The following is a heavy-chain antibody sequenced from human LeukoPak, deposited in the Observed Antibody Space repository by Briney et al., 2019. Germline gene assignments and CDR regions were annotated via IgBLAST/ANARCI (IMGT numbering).Heavy chain of an antibody. CDR2: ISGRSGTT. CDR3: ARDGYSGSYYRLYYFFMDV. Sequence: PGGTLRLSCAASGFTFSSYGMSWVRQAPGKGLEWVSAISGRSGTTYYADFVKGRFTISRDNSENTLYLQMNSLRGEDTAVYYCARDGYSGSYYRLYYFFMDVWGKGTTVTVSS. D-gene: IGHD1-26*01. V-gene: IGHV3-23*01. CDR1: GFTFSSYG. J-gene: IGHJ6*03.